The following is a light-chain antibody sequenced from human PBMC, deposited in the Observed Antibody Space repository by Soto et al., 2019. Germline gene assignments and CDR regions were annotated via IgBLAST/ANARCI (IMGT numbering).Light chain of an antibody. CDR3: QQYNNWPRT. CDR1: QSVSSN. J-gene: IGKJ1*01. V-gene: IGKV3-15*01. Sequence: EVVMTQSPATLSVSPGERATLSCRASQSVSSNLAWYQQNHGQAPRLLIYGASTRATGIPARFSGSGSETEFTLTISSLQSEDFAVYYCQQYNNWPRTFGPGTKVDI. CDR2: GAS.